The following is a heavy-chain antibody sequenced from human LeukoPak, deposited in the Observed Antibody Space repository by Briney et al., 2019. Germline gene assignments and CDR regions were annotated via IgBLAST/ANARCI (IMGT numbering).Heavy chain of an antibody. J-gene: IGHJ3*02. D-gene: IGHD2-15*01. Sequence: GGSLRLSCAASGNYWMHWVRQAPGKGLVWVSHINSDGSWTSYADSVKGRFTISRDDSKNTLYLQMNSLKTEDTAVYYCTTDLPVVVVAANNAFDIWGQGTMVTVSS. CDR2: INSDGSWT. V-gene: IGHV3-74*01. CDR1: GNYW. CDR3: TTDLPVVVVAANNAFDI.